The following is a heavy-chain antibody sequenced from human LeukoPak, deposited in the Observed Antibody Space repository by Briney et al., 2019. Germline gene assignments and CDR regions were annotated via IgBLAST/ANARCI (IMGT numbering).Heavy chain of an antibody. CDR2: ISWNSGSV. V-gene: IGHV3-9*01. CDR1: GFTLDDYA. D-gene: IGHD3-10*01. Sequence: GRSLRLSCAASGFTLDDYAMHWVRQVPGKGLEWVSGISWNSGSVGYAGSVKGRFTISRDNAKNSLYLQMDRLRDDDTALYYCAKARFEESCFDYWGQGTLVTVSS. CDR3: AKARFEESCFDY. J-gene: IGHJ4*02.